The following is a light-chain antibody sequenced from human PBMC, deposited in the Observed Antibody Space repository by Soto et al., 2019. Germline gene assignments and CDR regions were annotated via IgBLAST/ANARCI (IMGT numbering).Light chain of an antibody. CDR2: KAS. J-gene: IGKJ1*01. V-gene: IGKV1-5*03. Sequence: DIQMTQSPSTLSASVGDRVAITCRASQSISIWLAWYQQKPGTAPKLLIYKASSLESGVPSRFSGSGSGTEFTLTISSLQPDDFATYYCKQYNDYSWTFGQGTKVEIK. CDR1: QSISIW. CDR3: KQYNDYSWT.